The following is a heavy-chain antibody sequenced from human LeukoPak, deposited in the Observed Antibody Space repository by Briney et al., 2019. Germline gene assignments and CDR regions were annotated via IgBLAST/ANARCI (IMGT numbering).Heavy chain of an antibody. V-gene: IGHV1-69*05. J-gene: IGHJ2*01. CDR1: GYTFTSYD. Sequence: ASVKVSCKASGYTFTSYDINWVRQAPGQGLEWMGRIIPIFGTANYAQKFQGRVTITTDESTSTAYMELSSLRSEDTAVYYCARDSDDSSGYYYWYFDLWGRGTLVTVSS. CDR3: ARDSDDSSGYYYWYFDL. CDR2: IIPIFGTA. D-gene: IGHD3-22*01.